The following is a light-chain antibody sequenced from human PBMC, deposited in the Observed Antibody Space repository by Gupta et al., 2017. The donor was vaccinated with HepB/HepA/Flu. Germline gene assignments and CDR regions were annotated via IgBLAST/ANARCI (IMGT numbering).Light chain of an antibody. CDR2: QDS. CDR1: KLGDKY. J-gene: IGLJ2*01. Sequence: SYELTQPPSVSVSPGQTASITCSGDKLGDKYACWYQQKPGQPPVLVIYQDSKRPSGIPERFSGSNSGNTATLTISGTQAMDESYYYCQAWDSSTLVFGGGTKLTVL. V-gene: IGLV3-1*01. CDR3: QAWDSSTLV.